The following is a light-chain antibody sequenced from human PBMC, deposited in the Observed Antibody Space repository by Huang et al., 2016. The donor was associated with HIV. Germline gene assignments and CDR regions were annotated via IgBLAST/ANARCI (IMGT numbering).Light chain of an antibody. CDR1: QSVSSN. V-gene: IGKV3-15*01. CDR3: QQYKNWPPLIT. CDR2: GAS. Sequence: EIVMTQSPATLSVSPGERATLSCRASQSVSSNLAWYQQKPGQAPRRLIYGASTRANGIPARFSGSGSGTEFTLTISSLQSEDFAVYYCQQYKNWPPLITFGQGTRLEIK. J-gene: IGKJ5*01.